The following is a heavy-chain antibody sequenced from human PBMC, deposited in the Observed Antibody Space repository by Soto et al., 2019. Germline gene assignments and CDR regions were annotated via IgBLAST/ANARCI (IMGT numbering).Heavy chain of an antibody. CDR3: ARCRGGPHYYSYGMDV. CDR1: GFTFSSYW. Sequence: GGSLRLSCAASGFTFSSYWMHWVRQAPGKGLVWVSRINSDGSSTSYADSVKGRFTISRDNAKNTLYLQMNSLRAEDTAVYYCARCRGGPHYYSYGMDVWAQGTTVTVSS. CDR2: INSDGSST. D-gene: IGHD2-15*01. V-gene: IGHV3-74*01. J-gene: IGHJ6*02.